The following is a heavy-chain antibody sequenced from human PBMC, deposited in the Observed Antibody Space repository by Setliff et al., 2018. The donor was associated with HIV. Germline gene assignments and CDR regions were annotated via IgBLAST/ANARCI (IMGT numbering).Heavy chain of an antibody. J-gene: IGHJ4*02. D-gene: IGHD3-10*01. Sequence: PSETLSLTCTVSGGSISSYYWSWIRQPPGKGLEWMGYMYYSGSTNYNPSLKSRVTISGDTSKNQFSLKLTSVTAADTAVYYCARDRALRFSKSPSFNYFDVWGQGALVTVS. V-gene: IGHV4-59*12. CDR1: GGSISSYY. CDR3: ARDRALRFSKSPSFNYFDV. CDR2: MYYSGST.